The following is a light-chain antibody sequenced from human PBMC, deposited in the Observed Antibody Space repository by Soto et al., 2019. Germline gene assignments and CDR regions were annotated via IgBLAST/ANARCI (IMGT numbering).Light chain of an antibody. Sequence: QSALAQPASVSGSPGQSITISCTGTSSDVGGYNYVSWYQQHPGKAPKLMIYEVSNRPSGVSNRFSGSKSGTSATLGITGLQTGDEADYYCGTWDSSLSAYVFGTGTKVTVL. J-gene: IGLJ1*01. CDR3: GTWDSSLSAYV. CDR1: SSDVGGYNY. V-gene: IGLV2-14*01. CDR2: EVS.